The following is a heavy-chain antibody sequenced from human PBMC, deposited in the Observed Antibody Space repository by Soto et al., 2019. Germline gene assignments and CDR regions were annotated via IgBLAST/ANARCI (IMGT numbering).Heavy chain of an antibody. CDR3: ARQSTGYSVEVDY. CDR1: GFTFSSFT. Sequence: GGSLRLSCAASGFTFSSFTMNWVRQSPGKGLEWVSSISDTAINIYYANSVKGRFTISRANARNSLFLQMDSLRPDDTAVYYCARQSTGYSVEVDYWGQGTLVTVSS. D-gene: IGHD6-13*01. V-gene: IGHV3-21*01. CDR2: ISDTAINI. J-gene: IGHJ4*02.